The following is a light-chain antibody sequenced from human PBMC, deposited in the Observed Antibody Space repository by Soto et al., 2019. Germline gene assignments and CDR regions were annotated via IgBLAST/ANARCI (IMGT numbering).Light chain of an antibody. V-gene: IGKV3-11*01. CDR3: QQRTNWPPFT. CDR2: DTS. CDR1: QSVSSY. J-gene: IGKJ3*01. Sequence: EIVLTHSPATLSLSPGERATLSCRASQSVSSYLAWYQQKPGHAPRLLIYDTSNRATGIPARFSGSGSGTDFTLTISSLEPEDFAVYYCQQRTNWPPFTFGPGTKVDIK.